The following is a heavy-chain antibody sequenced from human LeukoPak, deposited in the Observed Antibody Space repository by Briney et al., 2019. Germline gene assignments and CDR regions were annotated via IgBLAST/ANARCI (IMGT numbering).Heavy chain of an antibody. CDR1: GYTFTSYG. J-gene: IGHJ4*02. Sequence: ASVKVSCKASGYTFTSYGISWVRQAPGQGLEWMGWISAYNGNTNYAQKLQGRVTMTTDTSTSTAYMELRSLRSDDTAVYYCARIGYCSGGSCYGGVFDYWGQGTLVTVSS. V-gene: IGHV1-18*01. CDR2: ISAYNGNT. CDR3: ARIGYCSGGSCYGGVFDY. D-gene: IGHD2-15*01.